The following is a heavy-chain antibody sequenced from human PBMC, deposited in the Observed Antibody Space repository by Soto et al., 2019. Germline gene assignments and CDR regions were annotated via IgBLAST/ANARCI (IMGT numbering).Heavy chain of an antibody. CDR2: ITPGGGIT. J-gene: IGHJ4*02. Sequence: QVQLVQSGAEVKKPGASVRVSCKASGYTFTTYDIHWVRQAPGLGLEWMGIITPGGGITSYAQKFKGRSTMTRDTSTSTVYMELSSLRSEDTAMYYCAKVLSELGPRYLDTWGQGTLVTVSS. D-gene: IGHD6-13*01. V-gene: IGHV1-46*01. CDR3: AKVLSELGPRYLDT. CDR1: GYTFTTYD.